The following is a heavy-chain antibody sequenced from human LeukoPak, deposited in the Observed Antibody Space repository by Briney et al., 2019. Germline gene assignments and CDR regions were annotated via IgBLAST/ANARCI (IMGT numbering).Heavy chain of an antibody. CDR3: VKTGSGWYGDY. J-gene: IGHJ4*02. V-gene: IGHV3-30*02. D-gene: IGHD6-13*01. CDR1: GFSFSAYA. Sequence: GGSLRLSCAASGFSFSAYAMYWVRQAPGKGPEWVALIRYDGINKYYGDSVKGRFTISRDNSKNMLYLQMNSLRAEDTAVYYCVKTGSGWYGDYWGQGAQGSVSS. CDR2: IRYDGINK.